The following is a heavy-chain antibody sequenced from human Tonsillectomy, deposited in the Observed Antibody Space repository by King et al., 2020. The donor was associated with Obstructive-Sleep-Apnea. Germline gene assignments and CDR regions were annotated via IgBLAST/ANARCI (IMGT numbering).Heavy chain of an antibody. Sequence: VQLVESGGGLVQPGRSLRLSCAASGFTFDDYAMHWVRQAPGKGLEWVSGVNWNSDYIGYADSVKVRFTISRDNANNSLYLQMNNVRPEDTALYYCAKSPYYFDTSGTFDYWGQGTLVTVSS. D-gene: IGHD3-22*01. V-gene: IGHV3-9*01. CDR2: VNWNSDYI. CDR1: GFTFDDYA. CDR3: AKSPYYFDTSGTFDY. J-gene: IGHJ4*02.